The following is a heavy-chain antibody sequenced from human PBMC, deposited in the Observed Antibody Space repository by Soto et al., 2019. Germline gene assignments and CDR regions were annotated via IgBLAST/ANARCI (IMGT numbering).Heavy chain of an antibody. CDR1: GFTFHNYA. Sequence: VQLLESGGGLVQPGGSLRLSCAASGFTFHNYAMSWVRQAPGKGLEWVSVVSGAGDKTDYADSVMGRFSISRDNSKNTLFLQMNNLRSEDTALYYCTKETRIAAGGSFDYWGLGTLVTVSS. D-gene: IGHD6-13*01. V-gene: IGHV3-23*01. CDR3: TKETRIAAGGSFDY. CDR2: VSGAGDKT. J-gene: IGHJ4*02.